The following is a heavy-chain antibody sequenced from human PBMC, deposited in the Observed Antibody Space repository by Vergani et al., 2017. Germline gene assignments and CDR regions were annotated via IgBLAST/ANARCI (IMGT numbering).Heavy chain of an antibody. CDR3: ARHRGWGLVVVAATPWYYYYGMYV. Sequence: EVELVQSGPEMRKPGESLKISCKGSEYSFGNYWIGWVRQMPGKGLEWMGIIYPADSDTRYSPSFQGQGTISADKSISTAYLQWSCLKASDTAMYYCARHRGWGLVVVAATPWYYYYGMYVWGQGTTVTVSS. CDR2: IYPADSDT. D-gene: IGHD2-15*01. V-gene: IGHV5-51*01. J-gene: IGHJ6*02. CDR1: EYSFGNYW.